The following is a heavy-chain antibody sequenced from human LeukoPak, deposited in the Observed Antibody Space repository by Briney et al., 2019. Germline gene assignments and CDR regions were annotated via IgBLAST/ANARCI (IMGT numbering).Heavy chain of an antibody. CDR3: ARDSFPGILTGPFDY. CDR1: GFTFSSYA. CDR2: ISSDEINK. J-gene: IGHJ4*02. V-gene: IGHV3-30-3*01. Sequence: PGTSLRLSCAASGFTFSSYATHWVRQAPGKGLEWVAVISSDEINKYYADSVKGRFTISRDNSKNTLYLQMNSLRAEDTAVYYCARDSFPGILTGPFDYWGQGTLVTVSS. D-gene: IGHD3-9*01.